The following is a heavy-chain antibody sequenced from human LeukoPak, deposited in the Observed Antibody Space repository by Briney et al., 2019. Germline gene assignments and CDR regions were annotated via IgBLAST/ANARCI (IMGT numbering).Heavy chain of an antibody. CDR3: ARGGSTGYPFEY. J-gene: IGHJ4*02. D-gene: IGHD3-22*01. CDR1: GYTFTSYY. Sequence: ASLTVSCTASGYTFTSYYIHWVRQAPGQGLEWMGIINPSGGTTSYAQKFQGRVTMTSDTSTSTVYMELSSLRSEDTAVYYCARGGSTGYPFEYWGQGALVTVSS. CDR2: INPSGGTT. V-gene: IGHV1-46*01.